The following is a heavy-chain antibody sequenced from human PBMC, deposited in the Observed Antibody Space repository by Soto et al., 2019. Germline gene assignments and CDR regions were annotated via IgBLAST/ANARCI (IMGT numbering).Heavy chain of an antibody. D-gene: IGHD2-2*01. Sequence: SETLSLTCAVSGGSISSGGYSWSWIRQPPGKGLEWIGYIYHSGNTYYNPSLKSRVTISVDRSKNQFSLKLSSVTAADTAVYYCARYEEDIVLVPAAMRSLFDYWGQGTLVTVSS. CDR3: ARYEEDIVLVPAAMRSLFDY. V-gene: IGHV4-30-2*01. J-gene: IGHJ4*02. CDR1: GGSISSGGYS. CDR2: IYHSGNT.